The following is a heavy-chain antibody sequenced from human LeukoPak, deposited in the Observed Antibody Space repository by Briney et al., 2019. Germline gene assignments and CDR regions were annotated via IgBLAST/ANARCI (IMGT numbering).Heavy chain of an antibody. CDR3: TRIFYYGTRGYYPDF. CDR1: GFTFSDHH. D-gene: IGHD3-22*01. V-gene: IGHV3-72*01. CDR2: SKNKDYAYST. Sequence: GGSLRLSCAASGFTFSDHHMDWVRQAPGKGLEWIGRSKNKDYAYSTVYAASVKGRFTFSRDDPKNSLYLQMNSLTTEDAAVYYCTRIFYYGTRGYYPDFWGQGTLVTVSS. J-gene: IGHJ4*02.